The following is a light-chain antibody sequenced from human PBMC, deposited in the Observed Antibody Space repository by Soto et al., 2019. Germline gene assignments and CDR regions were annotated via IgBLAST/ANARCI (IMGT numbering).Light chain of an antibody. CDR3: QQSYSTWT. Sequence: IQLTQSPSSLYSSLGDRVTITCRASQSISSYLNWYQQKPGKAPKLLIYAASSLQSGVPSRFSGSGSGTDFTLTISSLQPEDFATYYCQQSYSTWTFGQGTKVDIK. CDR1: QSISSY. J-gene: IGKJ1*01. CDR2: AAS. V-gene: IGKV1-39*01.